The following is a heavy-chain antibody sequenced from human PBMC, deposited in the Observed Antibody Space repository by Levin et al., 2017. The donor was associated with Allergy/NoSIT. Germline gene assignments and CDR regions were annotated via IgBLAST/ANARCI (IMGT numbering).Heavy chain of an antibody. CDR1: GFTFSSYG. V-gene: IGHV3-30*18. J-gene: IGHJ6*02. D-gene: IGHD3-10*01. Sequence: PWASVKVSCAASGFTFSSYGMNWVRQAPGKGLEWVAFISDDGSNNYFLESVKGRFTISRDNSKNTLYLQMNSLRPDDTAVYYCAKQRILGLGSNYGMDVWGQGTTVTVSS. CDR2: ISDDGSNN. CDR3: AKQRILGLGSNYGMDV.